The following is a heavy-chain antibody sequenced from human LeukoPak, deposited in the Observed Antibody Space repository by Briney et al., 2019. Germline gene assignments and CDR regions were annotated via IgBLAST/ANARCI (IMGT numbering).Heavy chain of an antibody. Sequence: GASVKVSCKASGYTFTSYGISWVRQAPGQGLEWMGWISAYNGNTNYAQKLQGGVTMTTDTSTSTAYMELRSLRPDDTAVYYCARSWDDFWSGYWDDYWGQGTLVTVSS. CDR3: ARSWDDFWSGYWDDY. CDR1: GYTFTSYG. D-gene: IGHD3-3*01. V-gene: IGHV1-18*01. CDR2: ISAYNGNT. J-gene: IGHJ4*02.